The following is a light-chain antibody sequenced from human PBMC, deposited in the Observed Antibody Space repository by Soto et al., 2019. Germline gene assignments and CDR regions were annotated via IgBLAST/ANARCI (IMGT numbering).Light chain of an antibody. Sequence: DIVMTQSPISLPDTTGEPASISCRSSQSLLLSNGYNYLDWYLQKPGQSPQVLIYLGSNRASGVPDRFSGSGSGTDFTLKISRVEAEDVGVYYCMQALQTPITFGQGTRLEIK. CDR3: MQALQTPIT. V-gene: IGKV2-28*01. CDR1: QSLLLSNGYNY. J-gene: IGKJ5*01. CDR2: LGS.